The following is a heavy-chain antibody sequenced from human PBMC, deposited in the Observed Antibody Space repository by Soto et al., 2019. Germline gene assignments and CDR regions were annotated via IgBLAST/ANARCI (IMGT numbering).Heavy chain of an antibody. CDR3: ARPGGSYPDPFDI. D-gene: IGHD1-26*01. CDR2: IYPADSDT. J-gene: IGHJ3*02. Sequence: GESLKISCQGTGYSFTSYWICWVRQMPGKGLEWMGIIYPADSDTGYSPSFQGQVTISADKSISTAYLQWSSLKASDTAMYYCARPGGSYPDPFDIWGQGTMVTVSS. CDR1: GYSFTSYW. V-gene: IGHV5-51*01.